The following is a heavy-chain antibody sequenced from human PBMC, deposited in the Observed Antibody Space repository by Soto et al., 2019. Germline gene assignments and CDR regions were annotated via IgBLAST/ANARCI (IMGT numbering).Heavy chain of an antibody. Sequence: GGSLRLSCAASGFTFRSYGMHWVRQAPGKGLEWVAVISYDGSNKYYADSVKGRFTISRDNSKNTLYLQMNSLRAEDTAVYYCAKGGGYSYGAFDYWGQGTLVTVSS. CDR2: ISYDGSNK. V-gene: IGHV3-30*18. CDR3: AKGGGYSYGAFDY. CDR1: GFTFRSYG. D-gene: IGHD5-18*01. J-gene: IGHJ4*02.